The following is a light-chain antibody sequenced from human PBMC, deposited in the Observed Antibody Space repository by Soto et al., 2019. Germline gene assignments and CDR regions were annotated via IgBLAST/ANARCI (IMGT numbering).Light chain of an antibody. J-gene: IGKJ4*01. CDR3: QQYNNWPPVT. V-gene: IGKV3-15*01. CDR2: GAS. Sequence: EIVMTQSPATLSVSPGDRATLSCRASQSVSSDLAWYQQKPGQAPRLLIYGASTRATGVPARFRGSGSGTEFTLTISSLQSEDFAVYYCQQYNNWPPVTFGGGTKVDIK. CDR1: QSVSSD.